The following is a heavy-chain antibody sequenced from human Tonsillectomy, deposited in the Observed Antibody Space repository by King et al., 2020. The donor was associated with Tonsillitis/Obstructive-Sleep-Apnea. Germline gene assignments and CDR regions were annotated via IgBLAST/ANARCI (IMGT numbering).Heavy chain of an antibody. Sequence: VQLVESGGGLVQPGRSLRLSCTASGFTFGEYAMSWVRQAPGKGLEWVGFIRSKAYGGTTEYAASVKGRFTISRDDSKSIAYLQMNSLKTEDTAVYYCSVAGLDYWGQGTLVTVSS. CDR1: GFTFGEYA. V-gene: IGHV3-49*04. J-gene: IGHJ4*02. CDR3: SVAGLDY. D-gene: IGHD6-19*01. CDR2: IRSKAYGGTT.